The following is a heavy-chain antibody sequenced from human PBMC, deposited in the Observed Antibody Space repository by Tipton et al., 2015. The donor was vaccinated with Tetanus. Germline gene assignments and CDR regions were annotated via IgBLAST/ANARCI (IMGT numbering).Heavy chain of an antibody. J-gene: IGHJ6*02. CDR3: ARGHTIYGMDV. CDR2: IIPILGIA. D-gene: IGHD3-3*01. Sequence: QSGAEVKKPGASVKVSCKASGYTFTSYGISWVRQAPGQGLEWMGRIIPILGIANYAQKFQGRVTITADKSTSTAYMELSSLRSEDTAVYYCARGHTIYGMDVWGQGTTVTVSS. CDR1: GYTFTSYG. V-gene: IGHV1-69*04.